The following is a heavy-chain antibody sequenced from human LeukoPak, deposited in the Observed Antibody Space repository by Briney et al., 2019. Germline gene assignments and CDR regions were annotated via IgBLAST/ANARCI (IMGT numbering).Heavy chain of an antibody. Sequence: TSETLSLTCTVSGGSISSYYWSWIRQPAGKGLEWIGHVYTSGSTKYNPSLMSRVAMSVDTSKNQFSLKLSSVTASDTAVYYCARLGALHDAFDVWGQGTLVTVSS. J-gene: IGHJ3*01. CDR2: VYTSGST. V-gene: IGHV4-4*07. CDR3: ARLGALHDAFDV. CDR1: GGSISSYY. D-gene: IGHD3-16*01.